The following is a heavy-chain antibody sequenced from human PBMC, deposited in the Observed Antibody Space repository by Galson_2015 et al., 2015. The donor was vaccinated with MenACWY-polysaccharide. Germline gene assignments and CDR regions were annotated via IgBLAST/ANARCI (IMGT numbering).Heavy chain of an antibody. D-gene: IGHD6-13*01. CDR2: IQYDGSKI. J-gene: IGHJ3*02. CDR1: GARFSNSG. V-gene: IGHV3-33*01. Sequence: SLSLSCAASGARFSNSGMHWVRQAPGKGLEWVAVIQYDGSKIVYADSVKGRFTISRDNSKNPLFLEMNSLGAEDTAVYYCAREGSRIVFHAFDTWGQGTMVTVSS. CDR3: AREGSRIVFHAFDT.